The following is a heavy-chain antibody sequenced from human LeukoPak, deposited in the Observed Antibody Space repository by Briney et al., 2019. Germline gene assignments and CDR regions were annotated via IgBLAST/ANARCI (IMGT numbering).Heavy chain of an antibody. CDR1: GFTFSSYT. CDR2: ITTSDGNT. J-gene: IGHJ6*02. D-gene: IGHD3-3*02. Sequence: GGSLRLSCAASGFTFSSYTMSWVRQAPGKGLEWVSTITTSDGNTYYADSVKGRFTVSRDNSKNTLFLQMNSLRAEDTAVYYCAKVAGARIFGVVYYGMDVWGQGTTVTVSS. CDR3: AKVAGARIFGVVYYGMDV. V-gene: IGHV3-23*01.